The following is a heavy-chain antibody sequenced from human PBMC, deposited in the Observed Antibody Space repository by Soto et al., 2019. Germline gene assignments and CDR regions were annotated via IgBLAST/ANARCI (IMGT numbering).Heavy chain of an antibody. J-gene: IGHJ3*02. CDR2: IIPIFGTA. Sequence: GASVKVSCKASGGTFSSYAISWVRQASGQGLEWMGGIIPIFGTANYAQKFQGRVTITADESTSTAYMELSSLRSEDTAVYYCARGVAAGRYGGDAFDIWGQGTMVTVSS. CDR1: GGTFSSYA. V-gene: IGHV1-69*13. D-gene: IGHD6-13*01. CDR3: ARGVAAGRYGGDAFDI.